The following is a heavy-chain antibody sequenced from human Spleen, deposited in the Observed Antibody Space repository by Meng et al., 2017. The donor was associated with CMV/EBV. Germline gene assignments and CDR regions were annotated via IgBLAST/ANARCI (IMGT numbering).Heavy chain of an antibody. J-gene: IGHJ4*02. CDR1: GGSFSNYY. V-gene: IGHV4-34*01. CDR3: ARGEKWLLPRQGLDC. D-gene: IGHD3-22*01. Sequence: SETLSLTCAVYGGSFSNYYWSWIRQPPGKGLEWIGEINHSGSTNFNPSLKSRVTISVDTSKNQFSLKLSSVTAADTGVYYCARGEKWLLPRQGLDCWGQGTLVTVSS. CDR2: INHSGST.